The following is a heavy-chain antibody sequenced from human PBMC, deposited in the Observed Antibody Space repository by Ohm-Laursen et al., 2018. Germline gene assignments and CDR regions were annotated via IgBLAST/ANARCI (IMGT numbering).Heavy chain of an antibody. D-gene: IGHD5-24*01. V-gene: IGHV3-7*01. CDR2: INEFGSET. CDR3: ARGRLASTKNPGMDV. J-gene: IGHJ6*02. CDR1: GFDLGYCW. Sequence: SLRLSCTAPGFDLGYCWMSWVRQTPGKGLAWVANINEFGSETYYVDSVEGRFTISRDNAKNSLYLQMDSLRAEDTAVYYRARGRLASTKNPGMDVWGQGTTVTVSS.